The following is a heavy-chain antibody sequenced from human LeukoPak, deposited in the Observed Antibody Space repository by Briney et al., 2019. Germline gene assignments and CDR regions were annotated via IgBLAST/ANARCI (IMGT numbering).Heavy chain of an antibody. J-gene: IGHJ4*02. CDR2: IKQDGSEK. V-gene: IGHV3-7*01. CDR1: GFTFSSYW. Sequence: PGGSLRLSCAASGFTFSSYWMSWVRQAPGKGLEWVANIKQDGSEKYYVDSVKGRFTISRDNAKNSLYLQMNSLRAEDTAVYYCASFYGSGIGPFGYWGQGTLVTVSS. D-gene: IGHD3-10*01. CDR3: ASFYGSGIGPFGY.